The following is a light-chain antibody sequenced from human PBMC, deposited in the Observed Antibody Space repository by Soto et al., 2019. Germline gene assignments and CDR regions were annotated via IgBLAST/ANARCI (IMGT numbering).Light chain of an antibody. Sequence: QSALTQPASVSGSPGQSITISCTGTSSDLGTSKLVSWYQQHPGKAPRLMIYDGSQRPSGVSNRFSGSKSGNTASLTISGLQAEDEADSYCCSYAGSRPYYVCATGTKVTVL. J-gene: IGLJ1*01. CDR2: DGS. V-gene: IGLV2-23*01. CDR3: CSYAGSRPYYV. CDR1: SSDLGTSKL.